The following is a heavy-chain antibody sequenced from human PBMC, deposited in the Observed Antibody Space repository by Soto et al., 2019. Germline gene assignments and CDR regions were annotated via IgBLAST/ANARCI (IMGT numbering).Heavy chain of an antibody. CDR3: VRAIGHYGMDV. CDR1: GFTFSNYA. Sequence: EVQLLESGGDLVQPGGSLRLSCAASGFTFSNYAMTWVRQAPGKGLEWVSHINSDGSSTTYADSVKGRFTISRDNAKNTLYLQMNSLRAEDTAVYYCVRAIGHYGMDVWGRGTTVTVSS. CDR2: INSDGSST. J-gene: IGHJ6*02. V-gene: IGHV3-74*02. D-gene: IGHD3-22*01.